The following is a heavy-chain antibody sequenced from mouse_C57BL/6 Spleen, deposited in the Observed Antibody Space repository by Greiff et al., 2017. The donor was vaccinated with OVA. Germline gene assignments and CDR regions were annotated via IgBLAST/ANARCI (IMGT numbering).Heavy chain of an antibody. V-gene: IGHV5-4*01. Sequence: DVQLVESGGGLVKPGGSLKLSCAASGFTFSSYAMSWVRQTPEKRLEWVATISDGGSYTYYPDNVKGRFTISRDNAKNNLYLQMSHLKSEDTAMYYCARAYYYGSTWFAYWGQGTLVTVSA. CDR2: ISDGGSYT. CDR3: ARAYYYGSTWFAY. J-gene: IGHJ3*01. D-gene: IGHD1-1*01. CDR1: GFTFSSYA.